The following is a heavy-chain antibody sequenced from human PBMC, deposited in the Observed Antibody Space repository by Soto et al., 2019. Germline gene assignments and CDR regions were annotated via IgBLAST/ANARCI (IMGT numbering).Heavy chain of an antibody. CDR1: GGSFSGYY. CDR3: ARDKITVLFDY. V-gene: IGHV4-34*01. Sequence: SETLSLTCAVYGGSFSGYYWTWIRQPPGTGLEWIGEINHSGSTNYNPSLKSRVTISVDTSKNQFSLKLTSVTAADTAVYYCARDKITVLFDYWGQGSLVTVSS. CDR2: INHSGST. J-gene: IGHJ4*02. D-gene: IGHD3-10*01.